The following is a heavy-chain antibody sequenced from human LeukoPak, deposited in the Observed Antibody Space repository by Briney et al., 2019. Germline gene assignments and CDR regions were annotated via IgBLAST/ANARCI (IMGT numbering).Heavy chain of an antibody. J-gene: IGHJ6*02. CDR1: GFTFSSYS. CDR2: IKQDGSEK. CDR3: ARASEYYDSSGYYLGYYYYYGMDV. D-gene: IGHD3-22*01. Sequence: PGGSLRLSCAASGFTFSSYSMNGVRQAPGKGLEWVANIKQDGSEKYYVDSVKGRFTISRDNAKNSLYLQMNSLRAEDTAVYYCARASEYYDSSGYYLGYYYYYGMDVWGQGTTVTVSS. V-gene: IGHV3-7*01.